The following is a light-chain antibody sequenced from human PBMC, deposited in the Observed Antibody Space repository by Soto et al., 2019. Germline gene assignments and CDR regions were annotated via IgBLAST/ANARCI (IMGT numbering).Light chain of an antibody. J-gene: IGKJ1*01. V-gene: IGKV3-15*01. CDR3: QQYNKWLRT. Sequence: IVMTQSPATLSVSPGERATLSCRASQSVSSNLAWYQQKPGQAPRLLIYGASTRATGIPARFSGSGSGTEFTLTISSLQSEDFAVYYCQQYNKWLRTFGQGTKVEIX. CDR1: QSVSSN. CDR2: GAS.